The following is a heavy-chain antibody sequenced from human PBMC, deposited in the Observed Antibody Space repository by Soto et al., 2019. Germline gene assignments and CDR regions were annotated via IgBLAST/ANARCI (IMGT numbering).Heavy chain of an antibody. CDR1: GGSISSYY. Sequence: SETLSLTCTISGGSISSYYWSWIRQTPGKGLEWIGYVYFSGSTNYNPSLKSRVLISIDTSRNQFSLKLSSVTAADTAVYYCARDPTIFGVVHDAVDIWGQGTMVTVSS. V-gene: IGHV4-59*12. J-gene: IGHJ3*02. CDR2: VYFSGST. D-gene: IGHD3-3*01. CDR3: ARDPTIFGVVHDAVDI.